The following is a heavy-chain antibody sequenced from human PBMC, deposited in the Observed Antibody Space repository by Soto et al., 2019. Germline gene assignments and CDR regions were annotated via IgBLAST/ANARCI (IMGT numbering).Heavy chain of an antibody. CDR2: IIPIFGTA. J-gene: IGHJ4*02. CDR3: ARDSRRDGYNYDY. CDR1: GGTFSSYA. D-gene: IGHD5-12*01. Sequence: SVKVSCKASGGTFSSYAISWVRQAPGQGLEWMGGIIPIFGTANYAQKFQGRVTITADESTSTAYMVLSSLRSEDTAVYYCARDSRRDGYNYDYWGQGTLVTVSS. V-gene: IGHV1-69*13.